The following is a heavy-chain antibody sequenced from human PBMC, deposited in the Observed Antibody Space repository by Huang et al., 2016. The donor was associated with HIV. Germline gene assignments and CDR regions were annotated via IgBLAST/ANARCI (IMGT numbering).Heavy chain of an antibody. CDR2: IRAKAYGGTA. CDR3: SPSGNDYYYYYMDV. J-gene: IGHJ6*03. V-gene: IGHV3-49*03. CDR1: GFIFGDFD. D-gene: IGHD6-25*01. Sequence: EVQVVESGGGLEQPGRSLRLSCKGSGFIFGDFDINWFRQPPGKGLEWVGFIRAKAYGGTARSAPSVQDRFTISRDDSQNTAYLQMDTLQTEDTAIYYCSPSGNDYYYYYMDVWGKGTTVTVSS.